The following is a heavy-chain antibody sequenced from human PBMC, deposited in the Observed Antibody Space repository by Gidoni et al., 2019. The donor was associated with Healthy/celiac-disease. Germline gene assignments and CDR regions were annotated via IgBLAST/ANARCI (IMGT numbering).Heavy chain of an antibody. D-gene: IGHD6-13*01. CDR3: ARDMGGSSWYVG. CDR2: ISSSSSYI. J-gene: IGHJ4*02. Sequence: EVQLVESGGGLVKPGGSLRLSCAASGFPFSSYSMNWVRQAPGKGLEWVSSISSSSSYIYYADSVKGRFTISRDNAKNSLYLQMNSLRAEDTAVYYCARDMGGSSWYVGWGQGTLVTVSS. CDR1: GFPFSSYS. V-gene: IGHV3-21*01.